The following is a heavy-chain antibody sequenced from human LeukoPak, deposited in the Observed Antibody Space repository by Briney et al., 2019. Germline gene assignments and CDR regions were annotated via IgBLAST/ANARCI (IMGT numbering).Heavy chain of an antibody. CDR2: IIPIFGTA. J-gene: IGHJ6*03. CDR3: ARSGYSYGSPDYYYYYMDV. D-gene: IGHD5-18*01. Sequence: GASVTFSCKASGSTFSSYAISWVRPAPGQGLEWMGGIIPIFGTANYAQKFQGRVTITTDESTSTAYMELSSLRSEDTAVYYCARSGYSYGSPDYYYYYMDVCGKGTTVTVSS. CDR1: GSTFSSYA. V-gene: IGHV1-69*05.